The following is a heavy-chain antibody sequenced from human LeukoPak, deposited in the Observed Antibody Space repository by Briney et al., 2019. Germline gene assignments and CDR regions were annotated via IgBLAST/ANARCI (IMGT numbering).Heavy chain of an antibody. CDR1: GFTFSSYG. D-gene: IGHD6-6*01. Sequence: QSGGSLRLSCAASGFTFSSYGMHWVRQAPGKGLEWVAFIRYDGSNKYYADSVKGRFTISRDNSKNTLYLQMNSLRAEDTAVYYCAKDGSSSRDFQHWGQGTLVTVSS. V-gene: IGHV3-30*02. CDR3: AKDGSSSRDFQH. J-gene: IGHJ1*01. CDR2: IRYDGSNK.